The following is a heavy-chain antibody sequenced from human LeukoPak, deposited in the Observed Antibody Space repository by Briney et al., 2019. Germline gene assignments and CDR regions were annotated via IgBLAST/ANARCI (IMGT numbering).Heavy chain of an antibody. CDR3: AXXXRVYYDFWSGYPPYYYYMDV. CDR2: INPNSGGT. V-gene: IGHV1-2*02. CDR1: GYTFTGYY. D-gene: IGHD3-3*01. J-gene: IGHJ6*03. Sequence: GASVKVSCKASGYTFTGYYMHWVRQAPGQGLEWMEWINPNSGGTNYAQKFQGRVTMTRDTSISTAYMELSRLRSDDTAVYYCAXXXRVYYDFWSGYPPYYYYMDVWGKGTTVTVSS.